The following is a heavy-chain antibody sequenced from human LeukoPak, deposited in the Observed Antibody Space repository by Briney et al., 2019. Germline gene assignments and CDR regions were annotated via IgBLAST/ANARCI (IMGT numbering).Heavy chain of an antibody. V-gene: IGHV4-34*01. Sequence: SETLSLTCAVYGGSFSNYYWSWIRQPPGKGLEWIGEINHGGSTNYNPSLKSRGTISVDASKNQVSLKLRSAPAADTAVYYCARETREIGYYNYYMDVWGKGTTVTVSS. J-gene: IGHJ6*03. CDR1: GGSFSNYY. CDR3: ARETREIGYYNYYMDV. D-gene: IGHD1-7*01. CDR2: INHGGST.